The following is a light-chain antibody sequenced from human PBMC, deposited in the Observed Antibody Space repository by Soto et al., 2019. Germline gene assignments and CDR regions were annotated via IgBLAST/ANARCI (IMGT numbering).Light chain of an antibody. J-gene: IGKJ3*01. CDR2: WAS. CDR3: QQYYSTPVT. CDR1: QSVLYSSNNKNY. V-gene: IGKV4-1*01. Sequence: DIVMTQSPDSLAVSLGERTTINCKSSQSVLYSSNNKNYLAWYQQKPGQPPNLLIYWASTRESGVPDRFSGSGSGTDFTLTISSLQAEDVAVYYCQQYYSTPVTFGPGTKVDIK.